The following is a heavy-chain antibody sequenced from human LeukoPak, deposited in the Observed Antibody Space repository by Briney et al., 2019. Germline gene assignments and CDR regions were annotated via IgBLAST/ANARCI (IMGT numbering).Heavy chain of an antibody. CDR3: AKGYSSGWDWFDP. D-gene: IGHD6-19*01. CDR2: INHSGSA. J-gene: IGHJ5*02. Sequence: SETLSLTCAVSGGSFSGYYWTWIRQPPGKGLEWIGEINHSGSANYNPSLKSRVTISLDTSKNQFSLKLSSLTAADTAVYYCAKGYSSGWDWFDPWGQGTLVTVSS. V-gene: IGHV4-34*01. CDR1: GGSFSGYY.